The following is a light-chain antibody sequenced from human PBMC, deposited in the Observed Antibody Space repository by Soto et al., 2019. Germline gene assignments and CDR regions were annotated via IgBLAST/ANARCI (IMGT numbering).Light chain of an antibody. CDR3: QQHSDWPLT. CDR2: DAS. CDR1: QSVSSS. J-gene: IGKJ4*01. V-gene: IGKV3-11*01. Sequence: EIVLIQSPATLSLSPGERATLSCRASQSVSSSLAWYQQNPGQAPRLLIFDASNRATGIPVRFSGSGSGTDFTLTISSLEPEYFTVYYCQQHSDWPLTFGGGTRVEIK.